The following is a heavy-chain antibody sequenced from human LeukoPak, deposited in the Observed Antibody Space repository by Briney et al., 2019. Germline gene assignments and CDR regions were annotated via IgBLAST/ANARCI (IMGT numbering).Heavy chain of an antibody. CDR1: GYTFTSYY. V-gene: IGHV1-8*03. CDR2: MNPNSGNT. Sequence: ASVKVSCKASGYTFTSYYMHWVRQAPGQGLEWMGWMNPNSGNTGYAQKFQGRVTITRNTSISTAYMELSSLRSEDTAVYYCARGLDYDFWSGQNWFDPWGQGTLVTVSS. J-gene: IGHJ5*02. D-gene: IGHD3-3*01. CDR3: ARGLDYDFWSGQNWFDP.